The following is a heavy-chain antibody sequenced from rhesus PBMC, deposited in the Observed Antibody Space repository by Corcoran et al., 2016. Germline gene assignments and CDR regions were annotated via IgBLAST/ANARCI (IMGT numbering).Heavy chain of an antibody. CDR1: GGSISSNY. Sequence: QLQLQESGPGLVKPSETLSLTCAVSGGSISSNYWSWIRQPPGKGLEWIGRICGTGGSTDYNPALKSRVTISTDTSKNQCCLELGTVTAADTAVYYCARSLYWYIFDDWGQGVLVTVSS. CDR2: ICGTGGST. D-gene: IGHD2-21*01. J-gene: IGHJ4*01. CDR3: ARSLYWYIFDD. V-gene: IGHV4-173*01.